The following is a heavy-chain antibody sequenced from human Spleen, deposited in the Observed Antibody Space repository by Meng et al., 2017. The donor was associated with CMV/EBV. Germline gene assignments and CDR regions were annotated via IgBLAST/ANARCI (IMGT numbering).Heavy chain of an antibody. Sequence: GESLKISCAASGFTFRSYSMNWVRQAPGKGLEWVSVIYSGGSTDYADSVKGRFTISRDNSNNTVYLQMNSLRDEDTAVYYCARDRGSDPLVDWGQGTLVTVSS. CDR3: ARDRGSDPLVD. J-gene: IGHJ4*02. CDR1: GFTFRSYS. D-gene: IGHD3-16*01. CDR2: IYSGGST. V-gene: IGHV3-53*01.